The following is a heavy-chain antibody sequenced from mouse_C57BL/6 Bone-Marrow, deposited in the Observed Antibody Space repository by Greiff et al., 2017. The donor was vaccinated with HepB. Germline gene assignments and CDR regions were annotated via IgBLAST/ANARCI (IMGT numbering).Heavy chain of an antibody. V-gene: IGHV1-80*01. J-gene: IGHJ3*01. D-gene: IGHD2-4*01. CDR1: GYAFSSYW. CDR2: IYPGDGDT. Sequence: VKLMESGAELVKPGASVKISCKASGYAFSSYWMNWVKQRPGKGLEWIGQIYPGDGDTNYNGKFKGKATLTADKSSSTAYMQLSSLTSEDSAVYFCAREANYDYDEAWFAYWGQGTLVTVSA. CDR3: AREANYDYDEAWFAY.